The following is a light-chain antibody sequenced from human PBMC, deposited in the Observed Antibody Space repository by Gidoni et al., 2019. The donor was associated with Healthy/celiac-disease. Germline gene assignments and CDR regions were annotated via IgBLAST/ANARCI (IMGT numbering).Light chain of an antibody. CDR2: RNN. V-gene: IGLV10-54*04. J-gene: IGLJ3*02. Sequence: QAGLTQPPSVSKGLRQTVTLTCTGNSNNVGNEGVVWLQQHQGHPPKLRSDRNNNRPSGISERFSASRSGNTASLTITGLQPADEADYCWTAWDSSLNTWLFGGGTKLTVX. CDR1: SNNVGNEG. CDR3: TAWDSSLNTWL.